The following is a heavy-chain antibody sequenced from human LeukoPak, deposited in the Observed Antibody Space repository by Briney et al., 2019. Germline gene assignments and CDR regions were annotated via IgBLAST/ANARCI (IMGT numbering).Heavy chain of an antibody. V-gene: IGHV3-23*01. D-gene: IGHD3-16*01. CDR2: ISNAGGYT. CDR3: AKILGGSLGD. Sequence: GGSLRLSCAASGFTFSTYAMSWVRQSPGKGLEWVSTISNAGGYTYYADSVNGRFTISRDNSKNTLYLQMNSLRAEDTAIYYCAKILGGSLGDLGQGTLVTVSS. J-gene: IGHJ1*01. CDR1: GFTFSTYA.